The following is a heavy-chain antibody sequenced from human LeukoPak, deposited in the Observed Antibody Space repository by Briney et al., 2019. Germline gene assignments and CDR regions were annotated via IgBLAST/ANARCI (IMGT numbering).Heavy chain of an antibody. D-gene: IGHD1/OR15-1a*01. CDR3: ARAKGVNTRAWFDP. V-gene: IGHV1-2*02. CDR2: INPNSGGT. J-gene: IGHJ5*02. Sequence: GGSLRLSCAASGFTFSTYGMHWVRQAPGQGLEWMGWINPNSGGTNYAQKFQGRVTMTRDTSISTAYMELSRLRSDDTAVYYCARAKGVNTRAWFDPWGQGTLVTVSS. CDR1: GFTFSTYG.